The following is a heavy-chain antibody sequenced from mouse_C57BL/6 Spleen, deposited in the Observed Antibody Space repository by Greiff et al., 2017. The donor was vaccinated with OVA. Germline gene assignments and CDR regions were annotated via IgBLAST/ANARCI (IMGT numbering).Heavy chain of an antibody. J-gene: IGHJ2*01. V-gene: IGHV6-6*01. CDR3: TRGWDVDFDY. CDR1: GFTFSDAW. D-gene: IGHD4-1*01. Sequence: EVNVVESGGGLVQPGGSMKLSCAASGFTFSDAWMDWVRQSPEKGLEWVAEIRNKANNHATYYAESVKGRFTISRDDSKSSVYLQMNSLRAEDTGIYYCTRGWDVDFDYWGQGTTLTVSS. CDR2: IRNKANNHAT.